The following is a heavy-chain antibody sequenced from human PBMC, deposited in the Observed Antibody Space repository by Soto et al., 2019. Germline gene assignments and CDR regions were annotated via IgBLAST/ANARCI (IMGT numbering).Heavy chain of an antibody. CDR2: IYYSGST. CDR1: GGSITNYY. CDR3: ARGGSGFDVYLDY. J-gene: IGHJ4*02. Sequence: QVQLQESGPGLVKPSETLSLTCTVSGGSITNYYWSWVRQPPGKGLEWIGYIYYSGSTNYNPSLKTRATISVDRSKNQFSLKLSSVTAADTAVYYCARGGSGFDVYLDYWGQGTLVTVSS. D-gene: IGHD3-16*01. V-gene: IGHV4-59*01.